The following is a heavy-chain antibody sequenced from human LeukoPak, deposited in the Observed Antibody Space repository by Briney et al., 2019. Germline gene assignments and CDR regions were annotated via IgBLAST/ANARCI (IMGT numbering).Heavy chain of an antibody. Sequence: GGSLRLSCAASGFTFTTYAMSWVRQPPGGGLEWVSGISGSGDSTYYADSVKGRFPISRDISKSTLYLQMNSLRAEDTAVYYCARVQDSSGYPMDWFDPWGQGTLVTVSS. D-gene: IGHD3-22*01. V-gene: IGHV3-23*01. J-gene: IGHJ5*02. CDR2: ISGSGDST. CDR3: ARVQDSSGYPMDWFDP. CDR1: GFTFTTYA.